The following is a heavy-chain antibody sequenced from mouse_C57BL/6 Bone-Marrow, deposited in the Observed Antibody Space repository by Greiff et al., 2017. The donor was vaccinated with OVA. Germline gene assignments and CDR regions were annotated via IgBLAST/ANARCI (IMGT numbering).Heavy chain of an antibody. V-gene: IGHV1-80*01. CDR2: INPGDGDT. CDR3: ARSGYWYFDV. CDR1: GYAFSSYW. J-gene: IGHJ1*03. Sequence: QVQLQQSGAELVKPGASVKISCKASGYAFSSYWMNWVKQRPGKGLEWIGHINPGDGDTNYNGKFKGKATLTADKSSSTAYMQLSSLTSEDSAVYFCARSGYWYFDVWGTGTTVTVSS.